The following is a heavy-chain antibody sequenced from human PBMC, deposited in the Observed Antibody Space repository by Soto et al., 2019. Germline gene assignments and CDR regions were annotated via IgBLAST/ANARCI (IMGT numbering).Heavy chain of an antibody. D-gene: IGHD2-15*01. CDR3: ARAPYCSGGSCYDWFDP. CDR2: INPNSGGT. V-gene: IGHV1-2*02. Sequence: ASVKVSCKASGYTFSGHYMHWVRQAPGQGLEWMGWINPNSGGTNYAQKFQGRVTMTRDTSISTAYMELSRLRSDDTAVYYCARAPYCSGGSCYDWFDPWGQGTLVTVSS. J-gene: IGHJ5*02. CDR1: GYTFSGHY.